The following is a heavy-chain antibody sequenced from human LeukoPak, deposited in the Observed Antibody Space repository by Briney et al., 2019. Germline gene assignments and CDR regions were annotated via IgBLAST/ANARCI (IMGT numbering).Heavy chain of an antibody. CDR1: GYSISSGYY. D-gene: IGHD2-2*01. Sequence: SETLSLTCTVSGYSISSGYYWGWIRQPPGKGLEWIGSIYYSGSTYYNPSLKSRVAISVDTSKNQFSLKLGSVTAADTAVYYCARHCSSTSCYTYFDYWGQGTLVTVSS. CDR2: IYYSGST. V-gene: IGHV4-38-2*02. CDR3: ARHCSSTSCYTYFDY. J-gene: IGHJ4*02.